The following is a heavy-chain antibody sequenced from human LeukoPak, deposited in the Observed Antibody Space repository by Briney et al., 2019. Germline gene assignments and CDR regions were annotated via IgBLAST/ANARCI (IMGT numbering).Heavy chain of an antibody. Sequence: GALRLSCAASGFTFSSYAMSWVRQAPGKGLEWVSSISGSGDSPYYPDSVKGRFTMSRDNSKNTLYLQMNSLRAEDTAVYYCAKNRGGSGYSDSDYWGQGTLVTVSS. CDR1: GFTFSSYA. J-gene: IGHJ4*02. V-gene: IGHV3-23*01. CDR2: ISGSGDSP. CDR3: AKNRGGSGYSDSDY. D-gene: IGHD2-15*01.